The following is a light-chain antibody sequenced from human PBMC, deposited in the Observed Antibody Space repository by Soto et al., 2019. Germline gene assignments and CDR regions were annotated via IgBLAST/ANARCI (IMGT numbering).Light chain of an antibody. J-gene: IGLJ1*01. CDR1: SSDVGGFNY. CDR3: SSYTSSDTPYV. V-gene: IGLV2-14*01. Sequence: QSALTQPASVSGSPGQSITISCTGTSSDVGGFNYVSWYQQHPDKAPKLIIYVVSNRPSGVSNRFSGPKSGNTASLTISGLQAEDEADYYCSSYTSSDTPYVFGTGTKVTVL. CDR2: VVS.